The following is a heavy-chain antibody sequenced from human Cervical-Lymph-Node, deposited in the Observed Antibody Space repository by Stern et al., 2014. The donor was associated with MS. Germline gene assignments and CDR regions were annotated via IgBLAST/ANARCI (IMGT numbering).Heavy chain of an antibody. CDR1: GASISSRSNY. V-gene: IGHV4-39*01. CDR2: LYYSGRT. Sequence: VHLVESGPGLVKTSETLSLKCTVSGASISSRSNYWGWIRQPPGKGLEWIGSLYYSGRTYYNPSLKSRVTISVDTSKTQFSLKLSSATASDTAVYYCARLGDKNFWYFDLWGRGTLVTVSS. D-gene: IGHD1-7*01. J-gene: IGHJ2*01. CDR3: ARLGDKNFWYFDL.